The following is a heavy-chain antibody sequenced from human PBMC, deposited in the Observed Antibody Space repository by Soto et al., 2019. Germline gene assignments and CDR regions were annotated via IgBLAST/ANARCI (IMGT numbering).Heavy chain of an antibody. CDR3: ARAYSGRLPRRADYYYAMDV. J-gene: IGHJ6*02. CDR2: LGAADDP. V-gene: IGHV3-13*05. D-gene: IGHD2-15*01. Sequence: LRLSCAASGFTLSAYDMHWVRQAEGKGLEWVSALGAADDPYYLVSVKGRFTISRENAKNSLYLQMNNLRAGDTAVYYCARAYSGRLPRRADYYYAMDVWGQGTTVTVSS. CDR1: GFTLSAYD.